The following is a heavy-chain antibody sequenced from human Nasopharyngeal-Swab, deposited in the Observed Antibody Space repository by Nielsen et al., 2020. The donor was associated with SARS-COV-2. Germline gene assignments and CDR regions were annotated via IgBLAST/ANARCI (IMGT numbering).Heavy chain of an antibody. D-gene: IGHD2-15*01. J-gene: IGHJ3*02. V-gene: IGHV3-30*18. Sequence: GGSLTLSCAAYGFTFSSYGMHLVRQAPGKGLEWVAVISYDGSNKYYADSVKGRFTISRDNSKNTLYLQMNSLRAEDTAVYYCAKSSGGSPRRAFDIWGQGTMVTVSS. CDR3: AKSSGGSPRRAFDI. CDR1: GFTFSSYG. CDR2: ISYDGSNK.